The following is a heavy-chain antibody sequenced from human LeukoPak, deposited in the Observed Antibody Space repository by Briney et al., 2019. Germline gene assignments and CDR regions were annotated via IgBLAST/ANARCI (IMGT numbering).Heavy chain of an antibody. CDR3: ARDYSVRYYDSSGYYDRFDY. CDR1: GYTFTSYG. J-gene: IGHJ4*02. V-gene: IGHV1-18*01. D-gene: IGHD3-22*01. Sequence: ASVKVSRKASGYTFTSYGISWVRQAPGQGLEWMGWISAYNGNTNYAQKLQGRVTMTTDTSTSTAYMELRSLRSDDTAVYYCARDYSVRYYDSSGYYDRFDYWGQGTLVTVSS. CDR2: ISAYNGNT.